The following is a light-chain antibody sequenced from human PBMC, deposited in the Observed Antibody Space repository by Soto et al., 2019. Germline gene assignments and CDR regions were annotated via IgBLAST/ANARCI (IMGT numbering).Light chain of an antibody. CDR2: GAS. J-gene: IGKJ5*01. CDR1: QSVSSSY. Sequence: KGLTHSPRRMSLSPREKVRSCCRASQSVSSSYLASDQKKPDAATRLMIYGASSRATGIPDWFSGSGSGTDTLRTISRLEPEDSAVYYCQQRSNLITFGQGTGLEIK. V-gene: IGKV3D-20*02. CDR3: QQRSNLIT.